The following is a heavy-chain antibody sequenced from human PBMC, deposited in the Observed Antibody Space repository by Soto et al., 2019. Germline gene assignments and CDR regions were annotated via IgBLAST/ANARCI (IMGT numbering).Heavy chain of an antibody. J-gene: IGHJ5*02. Sequence: SETLSLTCNVTGDSIKTHYWSWIRQPPGKGLEWIGYIYYSGSTLYNPSLKRRVTISVDTAKNQFSLRLNSLTAADTAVYYCASGWMAAFDTWGQGTLVTVS. CDR2: IYYSGST. CDR3: ASGWMAAFDT. V-gene: IGHV4-59*11. D-gene: IGHD2-2*03. CDR1: GDSIKTHY.